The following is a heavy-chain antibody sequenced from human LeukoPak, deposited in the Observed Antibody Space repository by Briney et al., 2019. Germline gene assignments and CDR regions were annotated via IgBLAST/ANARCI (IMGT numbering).Heavy chain of an antibody. J-gene: IGHJ4*02. CDR2: TYVGGDT. Sequence: SETLSLTCTVSDDSITRVYWSWIRQPPGKGLEVIGYTYVGGDTNYNPSLKSRVTMSLDTSKHQVSLKMTSVTAADTAVYYCARTGRVFDYWGPGILVTVSS. CDR3: ARTGRVFDY. V-gene: IGHV4-4*09. CDR1: DDSITRVY.